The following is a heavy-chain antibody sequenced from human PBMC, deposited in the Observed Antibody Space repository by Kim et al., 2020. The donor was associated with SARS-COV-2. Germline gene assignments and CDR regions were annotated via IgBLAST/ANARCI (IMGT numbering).Heavy chain of an antibody. CDR3: TRHPVRYYFDY. V-gene: IGHV4-39*01. CDR1: GGSISGSDHY. Sequence: SETLSLTCSVSGGSISGSDHYWGWIRRAPGKGLEWIGSIYYFKTTYYNPSLNSRVTISVDMSTNQLSLELTSVTAADTAVYYCTRHPVRYYFDYWGQGVLATVSS. CDR2: IYYFKTT. J-gene: IGHJ4*02.